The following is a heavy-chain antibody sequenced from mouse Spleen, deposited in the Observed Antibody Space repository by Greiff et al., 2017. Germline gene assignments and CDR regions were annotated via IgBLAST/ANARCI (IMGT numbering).Heavy chain of an antibody. V-gene: IGHV1-26*01. Sequence: VQLQQSGPELVKPGASVKISCKASGYTFTDYYMNWVKQSHGKSLEWIGDINPNNGGTSYNQKFKGKATLTVDKSSSTAYMELRSLTSEDSAVYYCAKEYCNDYAMDYWGQGTSVTVSS. D-gene: IGHD2-10*02. CDR3: AKEYCNDYAMDY. J-gene: IGHJ4*01. CDR2: INPNNGGT. CDR1: GYTFTDYY.